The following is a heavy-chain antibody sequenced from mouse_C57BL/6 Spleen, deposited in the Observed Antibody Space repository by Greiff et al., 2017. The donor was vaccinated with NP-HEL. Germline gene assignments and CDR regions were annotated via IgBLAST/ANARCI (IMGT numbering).Heavy chain of an antibody. J-gene: IGHJ1*03. D-gene: IGHD1-1*01. V-gene: IGHV1-52*01. CDR1: GYTFTSYW. Sequence: QVQLQQPGAELVRPGSSVKLSCKASGYTFTSYWMHWVKQRPIQGLEWIGNIDPSDSETHYNQKFKDKATLTVDKSSSTAYMQLSSLTSEDSAVYYCARGITTVEDWYFDVWGTGTTVTVSS. CDR2: IDPSDSET. CDR3: ARGITTVEDWYFDV.